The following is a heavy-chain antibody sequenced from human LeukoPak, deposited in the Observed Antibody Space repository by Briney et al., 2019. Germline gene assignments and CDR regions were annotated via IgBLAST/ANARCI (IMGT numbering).Heavy chain of an antibody. D-gene: IGHD5-24*01. CDR3: AIKRDGYNPFDN. CDR1: GYSISSSNW. Sequence: ADTLSLTCAVSGYSISSSNWWVSLRQPPGKGLEWIGYIYYSLRTYYNPSLESRVTMSVDTSKNQFSLKLSSVTAFDTAGYYCAIKRDGYNPFDNWGKGTLVTVSS. J-gene: IGHJ4*02. CDR2: IYYSLRT. V-gene: IGHV4-28*01.